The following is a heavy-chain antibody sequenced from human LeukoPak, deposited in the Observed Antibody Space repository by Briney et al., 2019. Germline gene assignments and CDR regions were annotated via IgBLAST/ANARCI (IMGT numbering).Heavy chain of an antibody. CDR1: GFTFSSYW. CDR2: INSDGSST. J-gene: IGHJ4*02. D-gene: IGHD1-26*01. Sequence: GGSLRLSCAASGFTFSSYWMHWVRQAPGKGLVWVSRINSDGSSTNYADSVKGRFTISRDNATNTLYLQMNSLRAEDTAVYYCARKLPPRDVGARTLRYWGQGTLITVSS. CDR3: ARKLPPRDVGARTLRY. V-gene: IGHV3-74*01.